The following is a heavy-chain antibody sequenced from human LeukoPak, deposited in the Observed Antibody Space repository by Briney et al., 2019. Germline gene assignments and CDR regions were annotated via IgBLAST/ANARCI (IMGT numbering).Heavy chain of an antibody. Sequence: GGSLRLSCAASGFTFSSYSMNWVRQAPGKGLEWVSSISSSSSYIYYADSVKGRFTISRDNAKNSLYLQMNSLRAEDTAVYYCARDYTYYYDSSGYRYWGRGTLVTVSS. D-gene: IGHD3-22*01. CDR3: ARDYTYYYDSSGYRY. V-gene: IGHV3-21*01. CDR1: GFTFSSYS. J-gene: IGHJ4*02. CDR2: ISSSSSYI.